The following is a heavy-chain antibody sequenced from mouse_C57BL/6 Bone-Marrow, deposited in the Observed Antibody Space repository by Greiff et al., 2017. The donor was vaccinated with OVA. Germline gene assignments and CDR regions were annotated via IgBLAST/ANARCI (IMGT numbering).Heavy chain of an antibody. V-gene: IGHV1-26*01. CDR2: INPSNGGT. Sequence: EVQLQQSGPELVKPGASVKISCKASGYTFTDYYMNWVKQSHGKSLEWIGNINPSNGGTNYNEKFKRKATLTVDKSSSTAYMQLSSLTSEDSAVYYCARLHYYGSSLYWYFDVWGTGTTVTVSS. J-gene: IGHJ1*03. CDR1: GYTFTDYY. CDR3: ARLHYYGSSLYWYFDV. D-gene: IGHD1-1*01.